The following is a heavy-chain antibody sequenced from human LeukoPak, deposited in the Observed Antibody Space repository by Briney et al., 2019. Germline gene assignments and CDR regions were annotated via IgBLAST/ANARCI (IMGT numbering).Heavy chain of an antibody. V-gene: IGHV3-48*02. CDR1: GFTFSSYA. CDR2: ISATSGTI. CDR3: ARGGYEFDS. J-gene: IGHJ4*02. Sequence: GGSLRLSCAASGFTFSSYAMSWVRQAPGKGLEWVSYISATSGTIYYADSVRGRFTISRDNAKNSLYLQMNSLRDEDSAVYYCARGGYEFDSWGQGTLVTVSS. D-gene: IGHD5-12*01.